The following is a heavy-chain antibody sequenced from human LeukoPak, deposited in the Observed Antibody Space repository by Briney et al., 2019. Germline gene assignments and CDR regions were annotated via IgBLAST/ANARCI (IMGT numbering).Heavy chain of an antibody. J-gene: IGHJ4*02. Sequence: GGSLRLSCLASGFTFSNSWMTWVRQAPGRGLEWVANIKEDGSDKQYVDSVRGRFTISRDNSKNTLFLQMASLRGEDTALYYCARAPREGFSGSYHDYWGQGTLVTVSS. CDR2: IKEDGSDK. V-gene: IGHV3-7*01. CDR3: ARAPREGFSGSYHDY. D-gene: IGHD1-26*01. CDR1: GFTFSNSW.